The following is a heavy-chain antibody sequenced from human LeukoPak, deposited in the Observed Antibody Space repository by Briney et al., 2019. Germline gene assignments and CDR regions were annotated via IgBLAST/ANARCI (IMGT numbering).Heavy chain of an antibody. CDR3: ATSIGTTGTTYVYYYYYGMDV. CDR1: KYTFTSHH. CDR2: INPSGVST. J-gene: IGHJ6*02. V-gene: IGHV1-46*01. D-gene: IGHD1-1*01. Sequence: GASVKVSCKASKYTFTSHHIHWVRQAPGQGLEWMGLINPSGVSTTYAQKFQGRITITTDTSTSTVYMELSSLRSEDTAVYYCATSIGTTGTTYVYYYYYGMDVWGQGTTVTVSS.